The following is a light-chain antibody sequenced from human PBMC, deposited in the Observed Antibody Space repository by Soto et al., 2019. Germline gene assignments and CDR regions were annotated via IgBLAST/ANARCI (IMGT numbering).Light chain of an antibody. J-gene: IGKJ1*01. V-gene: IGKV3-20*01. CDR3: QQYDYLVT. Sequence: IVLTQSPGTLSLSPGETATLSCRASQIVSSTYLAWYQHKPGRAPRLLIDGASSRAAGIPDRFSGSGSGTDFTLTISRLEPEDLAVYYCQQYDYLVTFGQGTKVDIK. CDR1: QIVSSTY. CDR2: GAS.